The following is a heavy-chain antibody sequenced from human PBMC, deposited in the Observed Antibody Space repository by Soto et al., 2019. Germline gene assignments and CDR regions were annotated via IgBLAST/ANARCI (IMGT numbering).Heavy chain of an antibody. V-gene: IGHV4-30-4*01. D-gene: IGHD3-10*01. J-gene: IGHJ4*02. CDR2: ILNSGRA. Sequence: PSETLSLTCSVSGGSISSGDNYWSWIRQPPGKGLECIGYILNSGRAHYTPSLRSRLAISVDTSRNQFSLKLSSVTAADTAVYYCARTSWFGELSFDYWGLGTLVTVS. CDR1: GGSISSGDNY. CDR3: ARTSWFGELSFDY.